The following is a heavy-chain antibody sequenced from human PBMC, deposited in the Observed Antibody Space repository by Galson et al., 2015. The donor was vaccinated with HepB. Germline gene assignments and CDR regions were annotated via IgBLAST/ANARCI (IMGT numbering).Heavy chain of an antibody. CDR2: IIPILGIA. J-gene: IGHJ4*02. CDR3: AREPVYYYDSSGYYANTPWYFDY. D-gene: IGHD3-22*01. V-gene: IGHV1-69*04. Sequence: SVKVSCKASGGTFSSYTISWVRQAPGQGLEWMGRIIPILGIANYAQKFQGRVTITADKSTSTAYMELSSLRSEDTAVYYCAREPVYYYDSSGYYANTPWYFDYWGQGTLVTVSS. CDR1: GGTFSSYT.